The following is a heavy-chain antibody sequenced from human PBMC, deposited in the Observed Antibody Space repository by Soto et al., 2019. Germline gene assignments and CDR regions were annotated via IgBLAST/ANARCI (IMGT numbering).Heavy chain of an antibody. J-gene: IGHJ4*02. CDR1: GGTFSSYA. Sequence: SVKVSCKASGGTFSSYAISWVRQAPGQGLECMGGIIPIFGTANYAQKFQGRVTITAXEXXSXXXMXLXXLRXEXTAVYYCARDSGSSYRYYFDYWGQGTLVTVSS. D-gene: IGHD1-26*01. CDR2: IIPIFGTA. CDR3: ARDSGSSYRYYFDY. V-gene: IGHV1-69*13.